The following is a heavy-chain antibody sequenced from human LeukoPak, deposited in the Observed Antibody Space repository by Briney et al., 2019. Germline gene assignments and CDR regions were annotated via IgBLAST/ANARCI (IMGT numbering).Heavy chain of an antibody. V-gene: IGHV4-59*01. Sequence: SETLSLTCTVSGVSISSYYWSWIRQPPGKGLEWIGYISYSGSTNYNPSLKSRVTISVDTSKNQFSLQLSSVTAADTAVYYCARKDYFDYWGQGTTVTVSS. CDR2: ISYSGST. CDR3: ARKDYFDY. J-gene: IGHJ4*03. CDR1: GVSISSYY.